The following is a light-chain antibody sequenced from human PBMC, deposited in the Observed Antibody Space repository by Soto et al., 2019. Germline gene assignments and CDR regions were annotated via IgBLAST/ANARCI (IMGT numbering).Light chain of an antibody. CDR3: QQYNNWPLT. CDR2: GAS. Sequence: ILITQSPATLSVSPGERATLSCRASQSVSSTLAWYQQKPGQAPRLPIYGASTRATGIPARFSGSGSGTEFTLTISSLQSEDFAVYYCQQYNNWPLTFGGGTKVEIK. V-gene: IGKV3D-15*01. J-gene: IGKJ4*01. CDR1: QSVSST.